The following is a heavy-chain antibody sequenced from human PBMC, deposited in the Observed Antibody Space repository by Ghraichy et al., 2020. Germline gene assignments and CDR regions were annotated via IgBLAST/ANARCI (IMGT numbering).Heavy chain of an antibody. D-gene: IGHD6-19*01. CDR1: GFNPSDYW. Sequence: GASLRLSCSVFGFNPSDYWLSWVRQSPGKGLEWVANIKPDGTQKYYVDSVQGRFTISRDNAKNSLSLHMDNLRIEDTAVYYCTRVPPTPEGNSGWLFDYWGQGAQVTVSS. CDR2: IKPDGTQK. V-gene: IGHV3-7*03. CDR3: TRVPPTPEGNSGWLFDY. J-gene: IGHJ4*02.